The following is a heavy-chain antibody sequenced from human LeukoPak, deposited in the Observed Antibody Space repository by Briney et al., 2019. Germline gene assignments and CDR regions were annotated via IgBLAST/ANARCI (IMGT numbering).Heavy chain of an antibody. D-gene: IGHD3-22*01. CDR2: INPNSGGT. Sequence: ASVKVSCKASGYTFTGYYMHWVRQAPGQRREWMGRINPNSGGTNYAQKFQGRVTMTKDTTISTAYTELSRLRSDDTAVYYCARDYYDSSGSYGYWGQETLVTVSS. CDR1: GYTFTGYY. CDR3: ARDYYDSSGSYGY. V-gene: IGHV1-2*06. J-gene: IGHJ4*02.